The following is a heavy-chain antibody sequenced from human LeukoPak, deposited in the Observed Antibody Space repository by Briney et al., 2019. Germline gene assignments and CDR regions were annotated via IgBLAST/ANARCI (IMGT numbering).Heavy chain of an antibody. J-gene: IGHJ4*02. CDR2: ISGGGVAI. D-gene: IGHD3-22*01. CDR1: GFTFSNHA. Sequence: GGSLRLSCAASGFTFSNHAMSWVRQASGKGLQWVPAISGGGVAIYYADSVKGRFTISRDNSKNTLYLQMNSLRAEDTAVYYCAKDGFDYYDSSGCYYFNYWGQGTLVTVSS. CDR3: AKDGFDYYDSSGCYYFNY. V-gene: IGHV3-23*01.